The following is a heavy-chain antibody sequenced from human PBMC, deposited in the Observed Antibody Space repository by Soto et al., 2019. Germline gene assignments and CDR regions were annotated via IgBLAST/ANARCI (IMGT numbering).Heavy chain of an antibody. D-gene: IGHD1-26*01. CDR1: GFTFSSYA. Sequence: PGGSLRLSCAASGFTFSSYAMSWVRQAPGKGLEWVSAISGSGGSTYYADSVKGRFTISRDNSKNTLYLQMNSLRAEDTAVYYCVKDQSGSYSESFDFRGQGLRVTVS. CDR3: VKDQSGSYSESFDF. V-gene: IGHV3-23*01. CDR2: ISGSGGST. J-gene: IGHJ4*03.